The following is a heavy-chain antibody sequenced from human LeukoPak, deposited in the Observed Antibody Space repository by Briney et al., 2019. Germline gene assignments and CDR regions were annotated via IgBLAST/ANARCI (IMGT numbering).Heavy chain of an antibody. CDR1: GFTLSCFE. CDR3: AREAAATFDY. CDR2: ISSSGSTI. V-gene: IGHV3-48*03. Sequence: PGGSLRLSCAASGFTLSCFEMNWVRPAPGKGLEWVYYISSSGSTIYYADSLKGRFTISRDNAKNSLDLQMNSLRAEDTAVYYCAREAAATFDYWGQGTLVTVSS. D-gene: IGHD6-13*01. J-gene: IGHJ4*02.